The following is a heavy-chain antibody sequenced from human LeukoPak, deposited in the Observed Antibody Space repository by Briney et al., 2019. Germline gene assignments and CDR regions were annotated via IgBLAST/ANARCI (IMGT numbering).Heavy chain of an antibody. V-gene: IGHV3-30-3*01. CDR3: ARVPYYDFWSFDP. Sequence: PGRSLRLSCAASGFTFSSYAVHWVRQAPGKGLEWVAVISYDGSNKYYADSVKGRFTISRDNSKNTLYLQMNSLRAEDTAVYYCARVPYYDFWSFDPWGQGTLVTVSS. D-gene: IGHD3-3*01. CDR2: ISYDGSNK. J-gene: IGHJ5*02. CDR1: GFTFSSYA.